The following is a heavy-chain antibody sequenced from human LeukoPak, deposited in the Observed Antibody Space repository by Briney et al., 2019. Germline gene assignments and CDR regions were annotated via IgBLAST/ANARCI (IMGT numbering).Heavy chain of an antibody. CDR2: IRSTNSYT. V-gene: IGHV3-11*05. J-gene: IGHJ4*02. CDR3: ARARGRSSHHDY. Sequence: GGSPRLSCAASGFTLSDYYMSCIRQAPRKGLEGFSLIRSTNSYTTYADSVKRLFTISRDNVKNSLYLQMRSLRAEDTAVYYCARARGRSSHHDYWGQGTLVTVSS. CDR1: GFTLSDYY. D-gene: IGHD6-13*01.